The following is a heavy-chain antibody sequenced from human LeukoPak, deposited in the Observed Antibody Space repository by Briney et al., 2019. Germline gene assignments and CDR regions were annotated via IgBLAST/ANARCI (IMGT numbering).Heavy chain of an antibody. CDR3: VKGPQTYYYDSSWDY. V-gene: IGHV3-64D*06. CDR1: GFTFSSYA. CDR2: ISSNGGST. J-gene: IGHJ4*02. Sequence: PGRSLRLSCAASGFTFSSYAMHWVRQAPGKGLEYVSAISSNGGSTYYADSVKGRFTISRDNSKNTLYLQMSSLRAEDTAVYYCVKGPQTYYYDSSWDYWGQGTLVTVSS. D-gene: IGHD3-22*01.